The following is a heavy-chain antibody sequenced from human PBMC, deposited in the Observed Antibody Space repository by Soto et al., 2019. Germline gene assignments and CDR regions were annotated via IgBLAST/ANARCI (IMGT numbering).Heavy chain of an antibody. CDR2: INGDGTDT. D-gene: IGHD3-16*01. Sequence: LRLSCAASGFTFSMYWMHWVRQAPGKGLLWVSRINGDGTDTTYADSVKGRFTISRDNAKNTVYLQMNGLRAEDTAVYYCAREVGRGSGSYYLDYWGQETLVTISS. J-gene: IGHJ4*02. V-gene: IGHV3-74*03. CDR3: AREVGRGSGSYYLDY. CDR1: GFTFSMYW.